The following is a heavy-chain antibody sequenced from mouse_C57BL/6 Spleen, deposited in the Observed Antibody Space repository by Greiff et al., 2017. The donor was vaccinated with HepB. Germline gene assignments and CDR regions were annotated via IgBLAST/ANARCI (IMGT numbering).Heavy chain of an antibody. CDR2: ISSGGDYI. J-gene: IGHJ2*01. Sequence: EVNVVESGEGLVKPGGSLKLSCAASGFTFSSYAMSWVRQTPEKRLEWVAYISSGGDYIYYADTVKGRFTISRDNARNTLYLQMSSLKSEDTAMYYCTREGNSANYFDYWGQGTTLTVSS. V-gene: IGHV5-9-1*02. CDR3: TREGNSANYFDY. CDR1: GFTFSSYA. D-gene: IGHD2-1*01.